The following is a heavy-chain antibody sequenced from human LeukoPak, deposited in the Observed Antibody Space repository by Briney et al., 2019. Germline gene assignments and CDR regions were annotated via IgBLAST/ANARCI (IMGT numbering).Heavy chain of an antibody. J-gene: IGHJ4*02. V-gene: IGHV3-48*01. CDR3: ARRYGDYVYFDY. D-gene: IGHD4-17*01. CDR1: GFTFSTYT. CDR2: ISGSSSTI. Sequence: PGGSPRLSCAASGFTFSTYTMIWVRQAPGKGLEWVSYISGSSSTIYYADSVKGRFTISRDNAKNSVYLQMNSLRAEDTAVYYCARRYGDYVYFDYWGQGNLVTVST.